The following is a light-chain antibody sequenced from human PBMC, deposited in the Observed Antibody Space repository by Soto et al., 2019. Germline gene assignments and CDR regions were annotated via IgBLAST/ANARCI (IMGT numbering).Light chain of an antibody. J-gene: IGKJ5*01. Sequence: DVVMTQSPLSLPVTLGQPASISCSSGQSLLYSNGETLFHCFQXRQGQPPRRXIYRVSTRASGVPDRFSGSGSGTNLTMKISSVEAEDVGVYDRLQGTHRPITFGQGTRLEIK. CDR2: RVS. CDR3: LQGTHRPIT. V-gene: IGKV2-30*01. CDR1: QSLLYSNGETL.